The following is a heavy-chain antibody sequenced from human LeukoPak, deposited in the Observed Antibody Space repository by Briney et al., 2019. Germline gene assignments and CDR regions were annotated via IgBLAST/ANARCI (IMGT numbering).Heavy chain of an antibody. CDR2: ISAYNGNT. Sequence: GASVTVSCKASGYTLTNYGISWVRQAPGQALEWMGWISAYNGNTNYAQKLQGRVTMTTDTSTSTAYMELRSLRSDDTAVYYCARDLWAAAVSYYFDYWGQGTLVTVSS. CDR1: GYTLTNYG. V-gene: IGHV1-18*01. D-gene: IGHD6-13*01. J-gene: IGHJ4*02. CDR3: ARDLWAAAVSYYFDY.